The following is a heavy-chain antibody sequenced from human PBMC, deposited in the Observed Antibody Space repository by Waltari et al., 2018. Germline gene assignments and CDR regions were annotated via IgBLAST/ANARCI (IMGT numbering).Heavy chain of an antibody. CDR2: ICIKCRYI. V-gene: IGHV3-21*06. CDR1: GFTFSIYT. D-gene: IGHD1-26*01. CDR3: AKEGRGVGTYLDYFDS. Sequence: EGQLVESGGGRVKPGGSLRLSCAASGFTFSIYTISWVRQAPGKGLELVVAICIKCRYIYYAAAVKGRYAISRDNARTSLYLQMNSLRADDTAVYYCAKEGRGVGTYLDYFDSWGQGTLVTVSS. J-gene: IGHJ4*02.